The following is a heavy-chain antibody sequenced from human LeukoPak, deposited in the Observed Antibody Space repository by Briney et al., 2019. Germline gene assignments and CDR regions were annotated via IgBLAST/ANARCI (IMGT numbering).Heavy chain of an antibody. V-gene: IGHV1-18*01. D-gene: IGHD1-26*01. Sequence: ASVKVSCKASGYTFTSYGISWVRQAPGQGLEWMGWTTGYNANTNYAQKFQGRVTMTIDTSTTTVFMELRSLESDDTAVYFCARHTSGIYIPDGALEIWGQGTMVTVSS. CDR1: GYTFTSYG. CDR3: ARHTSGIYIPDGALEI. J-gene: IGHJ3*02. CDR2: TTGYNANT.